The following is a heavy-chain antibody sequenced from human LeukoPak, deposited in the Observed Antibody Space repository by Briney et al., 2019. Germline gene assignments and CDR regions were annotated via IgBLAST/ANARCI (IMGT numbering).Heavy chain of an antibody. CDR3: ARGGDYGLYFDY. Sequence: PGGSLRLSCAASGFTLSSNYMNWVRQAPGKGLEWVSVIYSGGSTYYADSVKGRFTISRDNSKNTLYLQMNSLRAEDTAVYYCARGGDYGLYFDYWGQGTLVTVSS. CDR1: GFTLSSNY. CDR2: IYSGGST. V-gene: IGHV3-66*01. J-gene: IGHJ4*02. D-gene: IGHD4-17*01.